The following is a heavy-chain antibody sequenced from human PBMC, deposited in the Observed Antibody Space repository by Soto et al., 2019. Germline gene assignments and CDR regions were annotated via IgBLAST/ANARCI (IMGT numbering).Heavy chain of an antibody. Sequence: PSETLSLTCNFSGDSATSSSYFWSWLRQPPGKGLEWIGYVSNTGKTKYNPSLKSRVTMSVDTSKNQFSLKLTSVTAADTAVYFCAREWQLLPYYVINVWGQGTTVTAP. J-gene: IGHJ6*02. D-gene: IGHD1-1*01. CDR1: GDSATSSSYF. V-gene: IGHV4-61*01. CDR2: VSNTGKT. CDR3: AREWQLLPYYVINV.